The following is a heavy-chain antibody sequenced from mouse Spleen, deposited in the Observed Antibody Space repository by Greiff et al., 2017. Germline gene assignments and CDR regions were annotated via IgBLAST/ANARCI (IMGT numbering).Heavy chain of an antibody. CDR2: IDPSDSYT. CDR3: ATNYRYYFDY. D-gene: IGHD2-14*01. Sequence: QVQLQQPGAELVKPGASVKLSCKASGYTFTSYWMQWVKQRPGQGLEWIGEIDPSDSYTNYNQKFKGKATLTVDTSSSTAYMQLSSLTSEDSAVYYCATNYRYYFDYWGQGTTLTVSS. CDR1: GYTFTSYW. V-gene: IGHV1-50*01. J-gene: IGHJ2*01.